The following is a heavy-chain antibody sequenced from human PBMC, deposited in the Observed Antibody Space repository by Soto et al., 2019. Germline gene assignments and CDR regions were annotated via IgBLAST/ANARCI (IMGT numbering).Heavy chain of an antibody. V-gene: IGHV4-4*07. D-gene: IGHD6-13*01. CDR2: IFTSGTT. Sequence: WETLSLTCSVSGASISDYYWTWIRQPAGKGLEWIGLIFTSGTTNYNPSLKSRVTMSVDTSKNHISLKLSSVTAADTAVYFCAAMDGSWYWFDPWGQGTLVTVSS. J-gene: IGHJ5*02. CDR1: GASISDYY. CDR3: AAMDGSWYWFDP.